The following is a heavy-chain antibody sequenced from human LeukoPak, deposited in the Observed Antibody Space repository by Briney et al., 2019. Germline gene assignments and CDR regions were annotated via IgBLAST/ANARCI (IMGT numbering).Heavy chain of an antibody. CDR3: ARASLDCSGGSCYSTGYYYGMDV. Sequence: PGGSLRLSCAASGFTFSSYSMNWVRQAPGKGLEWVSYISSSGSTIYYADSVKGRFTISRDNAKNSLYLQMNSLRAEDTAVYYCARASLDCSGGSCYSTGYYYGMDVWGQGTTVTVSS. D-gene: IGHD2-15*01. V-gene: IGHV3-48*04. CDR2: ISSSGSTI. J-gene: IGHJ6*02. CDR1: GFTFSSYS.